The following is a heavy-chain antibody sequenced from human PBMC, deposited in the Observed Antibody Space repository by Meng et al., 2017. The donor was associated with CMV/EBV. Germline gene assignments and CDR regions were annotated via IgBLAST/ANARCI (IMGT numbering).Heavy chain of an antibody. CDR1: GGYFSGYY. Sequence: QRWGAGLLKPSWTLSLTVAVYGGYFSGYYWSWIRQPPGKGLEWIGEINHSGSTNYNPSLKSRVTISVDTSKNQFSLKLSSVTAADTAVYYCARESMVRGEDWGQGTLVTVSS. J-gene: IGHJ4*02. V-gene: IGHV4-34*01. CDR3: ARESMVRGED. CDR2: INHSGST. D-gene: IGHD3-10*01.